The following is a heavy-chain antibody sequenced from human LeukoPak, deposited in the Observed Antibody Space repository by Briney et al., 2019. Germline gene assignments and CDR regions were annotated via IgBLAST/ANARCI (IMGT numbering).Heavy chain of an antibody. V-gene: IGHV3-23*01. Sequence: GGSLRLSCAASGFTFSGYSMSWVRQAPGKGLEWVSAISGSGGSTYYADSVKGRFTISRDNSKNTLYLQMNSLRAEDTAVYYCAKVNYDFWSGYSHHDYWGQGTLVTVSS. CDR3: AKVNYDFWSGYSHHDY. J-gene: IGHJ4*02. CDR1: GFTFSGYS. CDR2: ISGSGGST. D-gene: IGHD3-3*01.